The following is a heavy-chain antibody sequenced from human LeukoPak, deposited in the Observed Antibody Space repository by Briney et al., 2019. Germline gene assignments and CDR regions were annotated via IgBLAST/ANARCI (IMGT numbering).Heavy chain of an antibody. CDR2: ITSKTYGATP. D-gene: IGHD1-26*01. V-gene: IGHV3-49*04. Sequence: PGGSLRLSCTASGFTFGDYAMSWVRQAPGKGLEWVGFITSKTYGATPDFAASVKGRFTISRDDSKSIAYLQMNSLKTEDTAVYYCSRHIVGARTFFDYWGQGALVTVSS. CDR3: SRHIVGARTFFDY. J-gene: IGHJ4*02. CDR1: GFTFGDYA.